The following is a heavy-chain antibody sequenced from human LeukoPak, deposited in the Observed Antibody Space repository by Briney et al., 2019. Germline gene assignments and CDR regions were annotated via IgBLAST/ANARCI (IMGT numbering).Heavy chain of an antibody. J-gene: IGHJ4*02. V-gene: IGHV3-7*01. CDR1: GFTFSNYW. CDR3: ARDFWGAYRVDFFDY. Sequence: GGSLRLSCAASGFTFSNYWMSWVRRAPGKGLEWVANIKQDGSETYYVDSVRGRFTISRDNAKNSLYLQMNSLKAEDTAVYYCARDFWGAYRVDFFDYWGQGTLVTVSS. D-gene: IGHD3-3*01. CDR2: IKQDGSET.